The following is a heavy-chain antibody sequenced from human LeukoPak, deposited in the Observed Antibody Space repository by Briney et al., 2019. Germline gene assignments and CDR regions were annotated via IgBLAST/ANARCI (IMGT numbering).Heavy chain of an antibody. D-gene: IGHD3-22*01. J-gene: IGHJ4*02. CDR1: GGTFSSYA. CDR3: ARDRKDYYDSSGYQNHPFAFDY. Sequence: ASVKASCKASGGTFSSYAISWVRQAPGQGLEWMGGIIPIFGTANYAQKFQGRVTITADESTSTAYMELSSLRSEDTAVYYCARDRKDYYDSSGYQNHPFAFDYWGQGTLVTVSS. CDR2: IIPIFGTA. V-gene: IGHV1-69*13.